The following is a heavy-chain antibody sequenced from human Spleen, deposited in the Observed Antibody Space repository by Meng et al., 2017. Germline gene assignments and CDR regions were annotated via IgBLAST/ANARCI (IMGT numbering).Heavy chain of an antibody. J-gene: IGHJ4*02. Sequence: GESLKISCAACGFTFSSYPMHWVRQAPGKGPEWVSAMSGSAGSTNYADSVKGRFTISRDNSKNTLFLQMDSLRAEDTAVYYCAKDRGRNYDSRGYYWGYYFDYWGQGTLVTVS. D-gene: IGHD3-22*01. CDR3: AKDRGRNYDSRGYYWGYYFDY. V-gene: IGHV3-23*01. CDR2: MSGSAGST. CDR1: GFTFSSYP.